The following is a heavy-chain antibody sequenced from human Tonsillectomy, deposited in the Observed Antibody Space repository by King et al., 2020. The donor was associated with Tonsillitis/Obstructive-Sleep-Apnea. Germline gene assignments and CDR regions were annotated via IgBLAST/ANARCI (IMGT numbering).Heavy chain of an antibody. J-gene: IGHJ4*02. CDR1: GFTFSNAW. D-gene: IGHD5-18*01. CDR3: TKGLIQLCNDY. CDR2: IKSKTDGGTT. Sequence: VQLVESGGGLVKPGGSLRLSCAASGFTFSNAWMYWVRQAPGKGLEWVGRIKSKTDGGTTDYAAPVKGRFTISRDDSKNTLYLQMNSLKTEDTAVYYCTKGLIQLCNDYWGQGTLVTVSS. V-gene: IGHV3-15*07.